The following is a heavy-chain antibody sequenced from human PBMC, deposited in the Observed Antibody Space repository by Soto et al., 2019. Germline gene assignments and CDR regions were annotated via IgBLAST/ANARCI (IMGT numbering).Heavy chain of an antibody. Sequence: GGSLRLSCAASGFTFSHYAMHWVRQAPDKGLEWVAVMSYDGSNQFYADSVKGRFTISRANSKNTLYLLMNSLSAEDTAVYYCAREEYGEVYFDYWGQGTLVTVSS. D-gene: IGHD2-21*01. CDR2: MSYDGSNQ. CDR3: AREEYGEVYFDY. CDR1: GFTFSHYA. V-gene: IGHV3-30-3*01. J-gene: IGHJ4*02.